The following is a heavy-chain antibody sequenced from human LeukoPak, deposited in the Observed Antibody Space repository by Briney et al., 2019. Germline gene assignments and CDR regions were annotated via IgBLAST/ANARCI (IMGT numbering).Heavy chain of an antibody. CDR2: IYPGDSDT. J-gene: IGHJ4*02. CDR1: GYRFTSYW. V-gene: IGHV5-51*01. CDR3: ARRSAPGTEYYFDY. Sequence: GESLKISFKNSGYRFTSYWIGWVRPRPGKGLEWMGIIYPGDSDTRYCPSFQGQVSNSADKSISTAYLQWSSLEASDTAMYYCARRSAPGTEYYFDYWGEGRVVTVSS. D-gene: IGHD6-13*01.